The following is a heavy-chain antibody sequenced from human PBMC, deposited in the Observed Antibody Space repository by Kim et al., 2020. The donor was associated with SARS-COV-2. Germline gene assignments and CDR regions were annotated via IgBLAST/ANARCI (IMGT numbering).Heavy chain of an antibody. J-gene: IGHJ6*02. CDR1: GFTFSGSA. V-gene: IGHV3-73*01. CDR3: TRPSRPHIAMDV. CDR2: IRTTAYTYAT. Sequence: GGSLRLSCAASGFTFSGSAIHWVRQASGKGLEWVGRIRTTAYTYATAYCASVTVRFTISRDDSKNTSYLQINSLKIEDTAVYYSTRPSRPHIAMDVLG.